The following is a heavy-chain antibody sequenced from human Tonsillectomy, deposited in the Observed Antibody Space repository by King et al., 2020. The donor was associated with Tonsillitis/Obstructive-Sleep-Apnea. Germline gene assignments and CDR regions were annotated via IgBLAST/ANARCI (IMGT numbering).Heavy chain of an antibody. CDR1: GFTFSSYG. D-gene: IGHD1-26*01. CDR2: ISGSGSSA. CDR3: AKDPVGYSHMWNLPGYMDV. V-gene: IGHV3-23*04. Sequence: GQLVQSGGGLVQPGGSLRLSCAASGFTFSSYGMNWVRRAPGKGLEWVSGISGSGSSAYYADSVKGRFTISRDTSKNTLYLQTNSLRAEDTAVYYCAKDPVGYSHMWNLPGYMDVWGKGTTVTVSS. J-gene: IGHJ6*03.